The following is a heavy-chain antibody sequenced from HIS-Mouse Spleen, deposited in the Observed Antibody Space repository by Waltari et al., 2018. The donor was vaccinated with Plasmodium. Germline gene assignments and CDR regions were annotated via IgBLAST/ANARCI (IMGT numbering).Heavy chain of an antibody. CDR2: INHSGST. CDR3: ARGVGYCSGGSCDHYFDY. Sequence: QVQLQQWGAGLLKPSETLSLTCAVYGGSFSGYYCSWIRQPPGQGLEWIGEINHSGSTNYNPSLKSRVTISVDTSKNQFSLKLSSVTAADTAVYYCARGVGYCSGGSCDHYFDYWGQGTLVTVSS. V-gene: IGHV4-34*01. CDR1: GGSFSGYY. J-gene: IGHJ4*02. D-gene: IGHD2-15*01.